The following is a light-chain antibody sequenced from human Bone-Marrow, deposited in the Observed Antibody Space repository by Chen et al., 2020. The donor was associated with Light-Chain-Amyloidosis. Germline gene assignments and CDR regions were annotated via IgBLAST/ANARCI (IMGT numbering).Light chain of an antibody. CDR2: TDT. V-gene: IGLV3-25*03. CDR3: QSADSSDIGM. CDR1: ALPNQY. Sequence: SFELTHPPSVSVSPGQTARITCSGHALPNQYAYWYQPKAGQAPLLIIFTDTERPSVIPERFSCSSSGTTVTLTISGVLAEDEADYYCQSADSSDIGMFGGGTKLTVL. J-gene: IGLJ3*02.